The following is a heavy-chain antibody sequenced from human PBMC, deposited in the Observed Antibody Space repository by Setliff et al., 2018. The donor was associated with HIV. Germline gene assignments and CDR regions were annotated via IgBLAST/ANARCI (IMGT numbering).Heavy chain of an antibody. CDR2: IYYSGST. J-gene: IGHJ4*02. CDR3: ARGDFYGTRNYLDY. V-gene: IGHV4-59*01. CDR1: GGSISNNF. D-gene: IGHD2-8*01. Sequence: SETLSLTCTVSGGSISNNFWSWIRQPPGKGLEWIGYIYYSGSTNSNPSLKSRVSMSVDTSKNQFSLKLSSVTAADTAVYYCARGDFYGTRNYLDYWGQGTLVTVSS.